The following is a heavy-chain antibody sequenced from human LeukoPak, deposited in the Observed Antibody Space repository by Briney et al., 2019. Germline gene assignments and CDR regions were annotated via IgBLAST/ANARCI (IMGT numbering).Heavy chain of an antibody. D-gene: IGHD6-13*01. CDR1: GFTFSSYA. Sequence: GGSLRLSCAASGFTFSSYAMHWVRQAPGKGLEWVAVISYDGSNKYYADSVKDRFTISRDNSKNTLYLQMNSLRAEDTAVYYCARDREAAGTGYFQHWGQGTLVTVSS. CDR3: ARDREAAGTGYFQH. J-gene: IGHJ1*01. CDR2: ISYDGSNK. V-gene: IGHV3-30-3*01.